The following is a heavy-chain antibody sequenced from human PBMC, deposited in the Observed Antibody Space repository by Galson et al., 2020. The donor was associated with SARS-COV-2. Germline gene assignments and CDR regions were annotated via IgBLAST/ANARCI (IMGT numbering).Heavy chain of an antibody. Sequence: SETLSLTCAVYGGSFSGYYWSWIRQPPGKGLEWIGEINHSGSTNYNPSLKSRVTISVDTSKNQFSLKLSSVTAADTAVYYCARSRSLRNYYGSGSYFRGYDYWGQGTLVTVSS. CDR1: GGSFSGYY. D-gene: IGHD3-10*01. CDR3: ARSRSLRNYYGSGSYFRGYDY. J-gene: IGHJ4*02. V-gene: IGHV4-34*01. CDR2: INHSGST.